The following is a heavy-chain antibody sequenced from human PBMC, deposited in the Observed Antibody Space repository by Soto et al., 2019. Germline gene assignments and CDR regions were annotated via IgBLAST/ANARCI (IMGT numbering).Heavy chain of an antibody. Sequence: GSSVKVSCKASGYTFTRYVISWVRQAPGQGLEWMGWISAYNGNTNYAQKLQGRVTMTTDTSTSTAYMELRSLRSDDTAVYYCARVKVDLIEYYYYMDVWGKGTTVTVSS. CDR3: ARVKVDLIEYYYYMDV. D-gene: IGHD3-9*01. J-gene: IGHJ6*03. V-gene: IGHV1-18*01. CDR2: ISAYNGNT. CDR1: GYTFTRYV.